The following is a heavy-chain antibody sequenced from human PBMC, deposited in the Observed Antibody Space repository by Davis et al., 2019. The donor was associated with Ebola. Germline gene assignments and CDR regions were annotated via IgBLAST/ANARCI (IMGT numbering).Heavy chain of an antibody. CDR1: GFTFSSYA. Sequence: PGGSLRLSCAASGFTFSSYAMSWVRQAPGKGLEWVSAISGSGGSTYYADSVKGRFTISRDNSKNTLYLQMNSLRAEDTAVYYCAEGYSYYYYYGMDVWGQGTTVTVSS. J-gene: IGHJ6*02. D-gene: IGHD5-18*01. CDR3: AEGYSYYYYYGMDV. CDR2: ISGSGGST. V-gene: IGHV3-23*01.